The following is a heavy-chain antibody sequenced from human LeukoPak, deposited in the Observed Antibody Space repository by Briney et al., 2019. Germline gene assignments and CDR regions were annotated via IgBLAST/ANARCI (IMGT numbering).Heavy chain of an antibody. CDR2: IYHSGST. Sequence: SETLSLTCTVSGYSITSGYYWGWIRQPPGKGLEWIGSIYHSGSTYYNPPLKSRVTISVDTSKNQFSLKLNSVTAADTAVYYCARRATAFDYWGQGTLVTVSS. CDR3: ARRATAFDY. D-gene: IGHD1-26*01. J-gene: IGHJ4*02. V-gene: IGHV4-38-2*02. CDR1: GYSITSGYY.